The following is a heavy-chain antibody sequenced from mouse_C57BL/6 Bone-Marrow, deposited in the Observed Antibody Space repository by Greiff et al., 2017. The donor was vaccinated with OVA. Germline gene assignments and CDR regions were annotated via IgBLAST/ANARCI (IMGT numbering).Heavy chain of an antibody. J-gene: IGHJ2*01. CDR1: GYTFTSYW. V-gene: IGHV14-2*01. CDR2: IDPEDGET. CDR3: ASFYYYGSSHYFDY. Sequence: VQLQQSGAELVKPGASVKVSCKASGYTFTSYWMHWVKQRPGQGLEWIGRIDPEDGETKYAPKFQGKATITADTSSNTAYLQLSSLTSEDTAVYYCASFYYYGSSHYFDYWGQGTTLTVSS. D-gene: IGHD1-1*01.